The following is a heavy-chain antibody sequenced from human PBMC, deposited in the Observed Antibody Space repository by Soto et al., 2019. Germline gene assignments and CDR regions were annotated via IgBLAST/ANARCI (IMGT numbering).Heavy chain of an antibody. CDR1: GGSISIYY. J-gene: IGHJ3*02. Sequence: SLTCTVSGGSISIYYWSWIRQPPGKGLEWIGYIYYSGSINYNPSLKSRVTISVDTSKNQFSLKLSSVTAADTAVYYCARGHSSGWIDAFDIWGQGTMVTVSS. V-gene: IGHV4-59*01. D-gene: IGHD6-19*01. CDR3: ARGHSSGWIDAFDI. CDR2: IYYSGSI.